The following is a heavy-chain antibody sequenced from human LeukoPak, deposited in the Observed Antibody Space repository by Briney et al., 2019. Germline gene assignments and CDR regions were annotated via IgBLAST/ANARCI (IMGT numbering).Heavy chain of an antibody. D-gene: IGHD4-17*01. V-gene: IGHV1-2*02. Sequence: VASVKVSCKASGGTFSSYAISWVRQAPGQGLEWMGWINPNSGGTNYAQKFQGRVTMTRDTSISTAYMELSRLRSDDTAVYYCARDYGENWFDPWGRGTLVTVSS. CDR3: ARDYGENWFDP. J-gene: IGHJ5*02. CDR2: INPNSGGT. CDR1: GGTFSSYA.